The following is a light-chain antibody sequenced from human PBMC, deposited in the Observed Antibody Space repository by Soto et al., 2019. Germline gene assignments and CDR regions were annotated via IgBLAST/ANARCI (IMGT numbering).Light chain of an antibody. CDR2: DAS. J-gene: IGKJ2*01. CDR1: QSINSN. Sequence: MTQSPSTLSASVGDRVTITCRASQSINSNLAWYQQRPGQAPRVLIYDASTRATAVPARFSGSGSGTEFTLTISSLQSEDFAVYYCQQYNNWPPDYTFGQGTKLEIK. CDR3: QQYNNWPPDYT. V-gene: IGKV3-15*01.